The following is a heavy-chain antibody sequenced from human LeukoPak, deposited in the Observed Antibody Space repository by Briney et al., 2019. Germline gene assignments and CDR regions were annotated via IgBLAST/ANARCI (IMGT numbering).Heavy chain of an antibody. Sequence: SETLSLTCAVSGGSISSSNWWSWVRQPPGKGLEWIGEIYHSGSTNYNPSLKSRVTISVDTSKNQFSLKLSSVTAADTAVYYCARGEGRRGLRIFGVVRGKRWFDYWGQGTLVTVSS. D-gene: IGHD3-3*01. V-gene: IGHV4-4*02. CDR1: GGSISSSNW. CDR3: ARGEGRRGLRIFGVVRGKRWFDY. CDR2: IYHSGST. J-gene: IGHJ4*02.